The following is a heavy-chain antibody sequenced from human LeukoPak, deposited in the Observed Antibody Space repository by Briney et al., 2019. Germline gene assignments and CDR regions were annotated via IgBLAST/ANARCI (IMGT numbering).Heavy chain of an antibody. CDR3: ARDLDILTGYSSYYFDY. CDR2: INPNSGGT. J-gene: IGHJ4*02. CDR1: GYTFTGYC. D-gene: IGHD3-9*01. Sequence: ASVKVSCTASGYTFTGYCMHWVRQAPGQGLEWMGWINPNSGGTNYAQKFQGRVTMTRDTSISTAYMELSRLRSDDTAVYYCARDLDILTGYSSYYFDYWGQGTLVTVSS. V-gene: IGHV1-2*02.